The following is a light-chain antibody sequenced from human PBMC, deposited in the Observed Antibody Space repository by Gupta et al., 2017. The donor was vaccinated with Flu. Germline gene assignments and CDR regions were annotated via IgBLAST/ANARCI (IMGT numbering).Light chain of an antibody. CDR2: EVT. V-gene: IGLV2-14*01. Sequence: ITISCTGTSSDVGRFNYVSWYQQHPGKAPKLIIYEVTNRPSGVSNRFSGSKPVNTASLTISGLQAEDEANYYCSSYTSISPHVIFGGGTRLTVL. CDR3: SSYTSISPHVI. CDR1: SSDVGRFNY. J-gene: IGLJ2*01.